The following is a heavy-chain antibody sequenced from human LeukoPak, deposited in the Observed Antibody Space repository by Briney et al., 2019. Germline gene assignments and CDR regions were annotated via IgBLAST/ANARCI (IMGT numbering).Heavy chain of an antibody. CDR3: ARGYDGSGYYYWNWYFDL. Sequence: SETLSLSCAVYGGSFSGYYWSWIRQPPGKGLEWIGEINHSGSTNYNPSLKSRVTISVDTSKNQFSLKLSSVTAADTAVYYCARGYDGSGYYYWNWYFDLWGRGTLVTVSS. CDR2: INHSGST. D-gene: IGHD3-22*01. J-gene: IGHJ2*01. V-gene: IGHV4-34*01. CDR1: GGSFSGYY.